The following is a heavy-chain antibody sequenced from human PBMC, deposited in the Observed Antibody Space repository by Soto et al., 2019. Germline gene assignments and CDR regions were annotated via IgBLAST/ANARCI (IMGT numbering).Heavy chain of an antibody. J-gene: IGHJ4*02. Sequence: QVQLVESGGGVVQPGKSLRLSCAGSGFTFSSYGMDWVRQAPGKGLEWVAVISCDGSNKYYADSVKGRFTISRDNSKNTLYLQSRSLRADETAGYYCAKDRMGAWVRGYFDYWGQGTLVTVSS. V-gene: IGHV3-30*18. D-gene: IGHD3-10*01. CDR3: AKDRMGAWVRGYFDY. CDR1: GFTFSSYG. CDR2: ISCDGSNK.